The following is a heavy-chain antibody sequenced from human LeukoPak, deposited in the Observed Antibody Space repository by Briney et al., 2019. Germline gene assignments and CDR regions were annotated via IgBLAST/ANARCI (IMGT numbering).Heavy chain of an antibody. CDR1: GFTFSSYA. V-gene: IGHV3-30*01. D-gene: IGHD6-13*01. CDR2: ISYDGSNK. CDR3: ARTAAGTFYDY. J-gene: IGHJ4*02. Sequence: GGSLRLSCAASGFTFSSYAMHWVRQAPGKGLEWVAVISYDGSNKYYADSVKGRFTISRDNSKNTLYLQMNSLRAEDTAVYYCARTAAGTFYDYWGQGTLVTVSS.